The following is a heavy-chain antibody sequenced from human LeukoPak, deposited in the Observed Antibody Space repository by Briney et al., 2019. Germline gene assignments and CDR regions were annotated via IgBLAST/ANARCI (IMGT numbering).Heavy chain of an antibody. J-gene: IGHJ5*02. CDR1: GYSISSGYY. D-gene: IGHD3-9*01. Sequence: SETLSLTCTVSGYSISSGYYWSWIRQPPGKGLEWIGEINHSGSTNYNPSPKSRVTISVDTSKDQFSLKLSSVTAADTAVYYCARTSRYFDWQVPENWFDPWGQGTLVTVSS. CDR2: INHSGST. CDR3: ARTSRYFDWQVPENWFDP. V-gene: IGHV4-38-2*02.